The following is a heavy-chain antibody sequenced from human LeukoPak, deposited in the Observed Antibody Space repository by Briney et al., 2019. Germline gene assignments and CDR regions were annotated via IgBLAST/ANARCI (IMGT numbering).Heavy chain of an antibody. CDR2: ISTTGTFT. Sequence: KTGGSLRLSCAASGFTFSTYSMNWVRLAPGKGLEWVSSISTTGTFTYYADSVRGRFTISRDSAKNSLYLQMNSLRAEDTAIYYCANPQLWLLYFDYWGQGTLVTVSS. CDR3: ANPQLWLLYFDY. CDR1: GFTFSTYS. D-gene: IGHD5-18*01. V-gene: IGHV3-21*01. J-gene: IGHJ4*02.